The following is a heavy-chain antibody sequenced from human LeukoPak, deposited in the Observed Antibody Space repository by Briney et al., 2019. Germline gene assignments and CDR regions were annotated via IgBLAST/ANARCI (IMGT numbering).Heavy chain of an antibody. D-gene: IGHD1-26*01. J-gene: IGHJ4*02. CDR1: GFTFSSYA. CDR2: ISYDGSNK. Sequence: GGSLRLSCAASGFTFSSYAMHWVRQAPGKGLEWVAVISYDGSNKYYADSVKGRFTISRDNAKNSLYLQMNSLRAEDTAVYYCARDKKGRPDYWGQRTLVTVSS. V-gene: IGHV3-30-3*01. CDR3: ARDKKGRPDY.